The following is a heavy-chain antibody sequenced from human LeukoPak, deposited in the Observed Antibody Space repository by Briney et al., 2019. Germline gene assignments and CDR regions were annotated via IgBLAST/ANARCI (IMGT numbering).Heavy chain of an antibody. CDR2: IWYDGSNK. V-gene: IGHV3-33*06. Sequence: GGSLRLPCAASGFSFSSSGMHWVRQAPGKGLEWVAVIWYDGSNKYYADSVKGRFAISRDNSKNTLYLQMNSLRADDTAVYFCAKDALRWSYYYDYCGQGTLVTVSS. CDR1: GFSFSSSG. J-gene: IGHJ4*02. CDR3: AKDALRWSYYYDY. D-gene: IGHD4-23*01.